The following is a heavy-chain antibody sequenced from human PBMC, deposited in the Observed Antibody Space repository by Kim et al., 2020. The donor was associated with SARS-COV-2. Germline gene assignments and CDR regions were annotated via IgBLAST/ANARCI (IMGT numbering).Heavy chain of an antibody. J-gene: IGHJ4*02. Sequence: SETLSLTYTVSGGSISSYYWSWIRQPPGKGLEWIGCIYYSGSTNYNPSLKSRVTISVDASKNQFSLRLTSVTAADTAMYYCASTHIVGATRGFDYWGQGTLVTVSS. V-gene: IGHV4-59*13. CDR2: IYYSGST. D-gene: IGHD1-26*01. CDR3: ASTHIVGATRGFDY. CDR1: GGSISSYY.